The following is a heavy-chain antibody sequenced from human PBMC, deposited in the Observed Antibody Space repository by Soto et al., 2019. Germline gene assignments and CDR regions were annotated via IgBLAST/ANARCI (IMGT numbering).Heavy chain of an antibody. CDR3: ARDDVLCYGGRCYGIPMDV. CDR1: GFTVNSKY. J-gene: IGHJ6*03. Sequence: GGSLRLSCAASGFTVNSKYMTWVRQAPGKGLEWVSLIQSGGTTYYADSVKGRFTISRDTSENTLHLQMDSLRVEDTAVYYCARDDVLCYGGRCYGIPMDVRCKATTVTLSS. V-gene: IGHV3-66*01. CDR2: IQSGGTT. D-gene: IGHD2-15*01.